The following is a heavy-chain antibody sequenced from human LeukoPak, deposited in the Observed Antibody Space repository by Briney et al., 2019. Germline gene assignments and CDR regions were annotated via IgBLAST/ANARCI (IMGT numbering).Heavy chain of an antibody. Sequence: GGSLRLSCAASGFTFSDYSMNWVRQAPGKGLEWVSFTSSSSTYIYYADSVKGRFTISRDNAKNSLYLQMNSLRAEDTAVYYCASVRGHWGQGTLVTVSS. CDR2: TSSSSTYI. V-gene: IGHV3-21*06. D-gene: IGHD3-16*02. CDR3: ASVRGH. CDR1: GFTFSDYS. J-gene: IGHJ1*01.